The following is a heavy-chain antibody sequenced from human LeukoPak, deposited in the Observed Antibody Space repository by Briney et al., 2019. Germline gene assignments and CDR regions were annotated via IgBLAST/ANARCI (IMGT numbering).Heavy chain of an antibody. V-gene: IGHV1-69*04. CDR2: IIPNLGTT. CDR1: GGTSNSHA. Sequence: GSSVKVSCKASGGTSNSHAISWVRQAPGQGLEWVGRIIPNLGTTNRAQNFQDRVTLTADKSTNTAYMELTSLTSDDTAVYYCATTNDGGGYQWGDFFDFWGQGTLVTVSS. D-gene: IGHD3-22*01. J-gene: IGHJ4*02. CDR3: ATTNDGGGYQWGDFFDF.